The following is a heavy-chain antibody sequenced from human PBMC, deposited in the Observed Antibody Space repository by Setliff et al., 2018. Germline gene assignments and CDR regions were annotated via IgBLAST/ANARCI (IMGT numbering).Heavy chain of an antibody. J-gene: IGHJ4*02. CDR2: VNSDGLST. CDR3: ARSINGYQQRYDI. V-gene: IGHV3-74*01. CDR1: GFTLSRFW. D-gene: IGHD3-22*01. Sequence: GGSLRLSCVTSGFTLSRFWMHWVRQVPGKGLVWVSRVNSDGLSTSYADAVKGRFTISRDNAKNTLYLEMNRLRAEDSAVYYCARSINGYQQRYDIWGQGALVTVSS.